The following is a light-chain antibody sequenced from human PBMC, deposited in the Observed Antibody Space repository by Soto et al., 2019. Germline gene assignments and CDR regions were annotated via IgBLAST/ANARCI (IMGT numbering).Light chain of an antibody. Sequence: QSALTQPASLSGSPGQSITISCTGTSSDVGGYNYVSWYQQHPGKAPKFMIYDVSNRPSGVSNRFSGSKSGNTASLTISGPQAEDEADYYCCSYTTSNTRQIVFGTGTKLTVL. J-gene: IGLJ1*01. V-gene: IGLV2-14*01. CDR3: CSYTTSNTRQIV. CDR1: SSDVGGYNY. CDR2: DVS.